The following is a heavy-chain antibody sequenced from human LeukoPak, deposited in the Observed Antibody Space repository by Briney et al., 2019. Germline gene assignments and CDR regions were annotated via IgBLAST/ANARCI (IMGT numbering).Heavy chain of an antibody. Sequence: GGSLRLSCAASGFTFSSYAMSWGRQAPGKGLEWVSAISGSGGSTYYADSVKGRFTISRDNSKNTLYLQMNSLRAEDTAVYYCAKGTTSSGWYPSSDYWGQGTLVTVSS. CDR2: ISGSGGST. CDR3: AKGTTSSGWYPSSDY. D-gene: IGHD6-19*01. J-gene: IGHJ4*02. CDR1: GFTFSSYA. V-gene: IGHV3-23*01.